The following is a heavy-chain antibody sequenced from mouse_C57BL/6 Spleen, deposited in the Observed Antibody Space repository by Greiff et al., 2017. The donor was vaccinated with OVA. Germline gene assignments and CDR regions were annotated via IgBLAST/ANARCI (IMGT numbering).Heavy chain of an antibody. CDR2: IDPSDSYT. D-gene: IGHD1-2*01. J-gene: IGHJ4*01. V-gene: IGHV1-59*01. Sequence: QVHVKQSGAELVRPGTSVKLSCKASGYTFTSYWMHWVKQRPGQGLEWIGVIDPSDSYTNYNQKFKGKATLTVDTSSSTAYMQLSSLTSEDSAVYYCARSGYYYAMDYWGQGTSVTVSS. CDR1: GYTFTSYW. CDR3: ARSGYYYAMDY.